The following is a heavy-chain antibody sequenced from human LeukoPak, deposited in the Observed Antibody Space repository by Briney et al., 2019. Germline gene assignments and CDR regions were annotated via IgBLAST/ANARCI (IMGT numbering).Heavy chain of an antibody. J-gene: IGHJ4*02. V-gene: IGHV3-9*01. CDR3: AKDIGPLTYHYDTSGYSGAVDY. CDR2: ISWNSDII. Sequence: GRSLRLSCAASGFTFDDYAMHWVRQAPGKGLEWVSGISWNSDIIAYADSVKGRFTISRDNAKNSLYLQMNSLKAEDTALYYCAKDIGPLTYHYDTSGYSGAVDYWGQGTLVTVSS. D-gene: IGHD3-22*01. CDR1: GFTFDDYA.